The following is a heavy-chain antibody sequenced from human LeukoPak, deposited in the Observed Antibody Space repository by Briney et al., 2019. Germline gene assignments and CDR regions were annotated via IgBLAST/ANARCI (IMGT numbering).Heavy chain of an antibody. D-gene: IGHD6-13*01. CDR2: ISPYNGNS. CDR1: GYTFTSYG. J-gene: IGHJ4*02. CDR3: ARSFWCSYSSSCELAY. V-gene: IGHV1-18*01. Sequence: ASVKVSCKASGYTFTSYGISWVRQAPGQGLEWMGWISPYNGNSNYAQKFQGRVTMTTDTSTSTAYMELRSLRSDDTAVYYCARSFWCSYSSSCELAYWGQGTLVTVSS.